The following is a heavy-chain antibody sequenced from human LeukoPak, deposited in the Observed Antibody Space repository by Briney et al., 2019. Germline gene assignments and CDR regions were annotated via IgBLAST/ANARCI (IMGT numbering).Heavy chain of an antibody. J-gene: IGHJ3*02. V-gene: IGHV4-39*07. CDR3: ARGGYCSGGSCYADAFDI. Sequence: PSETLSLTCTVSGGSISSSNYYWAWIRQPPGKGLEWIGNIHYSGSTYYNASLNSRITMSIDTSKNRFSLRLSSVTAADTAVYYCARGGYCSGGSCYADAFDIWGQGTMVTVSS. CDR1: GGSISSSNYY. CDR2: IHYSGST. D-gene: IGHD2-15*01.